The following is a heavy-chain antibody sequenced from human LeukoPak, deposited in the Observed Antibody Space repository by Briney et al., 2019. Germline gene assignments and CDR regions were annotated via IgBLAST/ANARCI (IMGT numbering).Heavy chain of an antibody. CDR2: IIPILGIA. Sequence: ASVKVSCKASGGTFSSYAISWVRQAPGQGLEWMGRIIPILGIANYAQKFQGRVTITADKSTSTAYMELSSLRSGDTAVYYCARDSPSIVVVVAARNWFDPWGQGTLVTVSS. D-gene: IGHD2-15*01. CDR3: ARDSPSIVVVVAARNWFDP. J-gene: IGHJ5*02. CDR1: GGTFSSYA. V-gene: IGHV1-69*04.